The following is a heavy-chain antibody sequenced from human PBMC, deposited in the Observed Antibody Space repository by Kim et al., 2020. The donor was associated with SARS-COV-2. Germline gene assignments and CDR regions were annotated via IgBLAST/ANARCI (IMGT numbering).Heavy chain of an antibody. D-gene: IGHD3-22*01. CDR1: GGSISSGGYY. CDR2: IYYSGST. Sequence: SETLSLTCTVSGGSISSGGYYWSWIRQHPGKGLEWIGYIYYSGSTYYNPSLKSRVTISVDTSKNQFSLKLSSVTAADTAAYYCARGPGLITMIVVVVAAFDYWGQGTLVTVSS. CDR3: ARGPGLITMIVVVVAAFDY. J-gene: IGHJ4*02. V-gene: IGHV4-31*03.